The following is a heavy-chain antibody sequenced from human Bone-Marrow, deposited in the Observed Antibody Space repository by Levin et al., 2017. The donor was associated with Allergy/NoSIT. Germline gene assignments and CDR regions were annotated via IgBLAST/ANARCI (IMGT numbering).Heavy chain of an antibody. V-gene: IGHV4-59*01. CDR3: ARAIPSGGNSYYYYYMDV. D-gene: IGHD4-23*01. CDR1: GGSISTFY. J-gene: IGHJ6*03. CDR2: IYYSGST. Sequence: SETLSLTCTVSGGSISTFYWSWIRQPPEKRLEWIGYIYYSGSTKYNPSLKSRVTLLVDTSKNLFSLKLSSVTAADSTVYFCARAIPSGGNSYYYYYMDVWGKGTTVTVSS.